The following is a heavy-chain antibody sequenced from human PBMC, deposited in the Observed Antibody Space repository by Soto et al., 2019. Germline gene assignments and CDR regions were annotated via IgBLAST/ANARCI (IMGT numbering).Heavy chain of an antibody. Sequence: QVQLVQSGAEVKKPGASVKVSCKASGYTFSTYAMHWVRQAPGQRLEWMGWINAGNGNTKYSQKFQGRVTNTRDTSASTAYMELSSLRSEDTAMYYCARGSIAVPKIYYYYYMDFWGKGTTVTVSS. V-gene: IGHV1-3*01. CDR2: INAGNGNT. CDR1: GYTFSTYA. D-gene: IGHD6-6*01. J-gene: IGHJ6*03. CDR3: ARGSIAVPKIYYYYYMDF.